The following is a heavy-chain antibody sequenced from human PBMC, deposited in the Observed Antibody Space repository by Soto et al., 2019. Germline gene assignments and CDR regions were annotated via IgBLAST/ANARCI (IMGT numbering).Heavy chain of an antibody. D-gene: IGHD1-1*01. Sequence: ASVKVSCKASGYTFTSYAMHWVRQAPGQRLEWMGWINAGNGNTKYSQKFQGRVTITRDTSASTAYMELSSLRSEDTAVYYCARGPPYRMRSWFGPWGQGTLVTVS. J-gene: IGHJ5*02. V-gene: IGHV1-3*01. CDR2: INAGNGNT. CDR1: GYTFTSYA. CDR3: ARGPPYRMRSWFGP.